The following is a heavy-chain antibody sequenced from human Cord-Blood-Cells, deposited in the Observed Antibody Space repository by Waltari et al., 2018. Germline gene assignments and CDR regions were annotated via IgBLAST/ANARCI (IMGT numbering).Heavy chain of an antibody. V-gene: IGHV1-24*01. CDR2: FDPEDGET. CDR1: GYTLTELS. J-gene: IGHJ3*02. CDR3: ATDGITMVQGVIINAFDI. D-gene: IGHD3-10*01. Sequence: QVQLVQAGAEVKKPGASVKVSCTVSGYTLTELSMHWVRQAPGKGLEWMGGFDPEDGETIYAQKFQGRVTMTEDTSTDTAYMELSSLRSEDTAVYYCATDGITMVQGVIINAFDIWGQGTMVTVSS.